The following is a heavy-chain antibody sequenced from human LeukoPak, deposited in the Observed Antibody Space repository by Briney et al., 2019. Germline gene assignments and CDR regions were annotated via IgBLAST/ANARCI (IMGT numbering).Heavy chain of an antibody. J-gene: IGHJ5*02. Sequence: SETLSLTCAVSGYSISSGYYWGWIRQPPGKGLEWIGRIYTSGSTNYNPSLKSRVTISVDTSKNQFSLKLSSVTAADTAVYYCARVAVVNPTAYDFWSGYYAGFDPWGQGTLVTVSS. D-gene: IGHD3-3*01. CDR2: IYTSGST. CDR1: GYSISSGYY. CDR3: ARVAVVNPTAYDFWSGYYAGFDP. V-gene: IGHV4-38-2*01.